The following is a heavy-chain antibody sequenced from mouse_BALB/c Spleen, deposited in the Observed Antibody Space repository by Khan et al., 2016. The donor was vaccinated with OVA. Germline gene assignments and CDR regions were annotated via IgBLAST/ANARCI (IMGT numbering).Heavy chain of an antibody. Sequence: VQLQQSGPVLARPGASVKMSCKASGYSFSSNWMHWVKQRPGQGLEWIGAIYPGNSDTNYNQKFKGKAKLTAVTSASTAYMALSSLRNEDSAVYYCTRWSYWFAYWGQGTLVTVSA. CDR1: GYSFSSNW. CDR3: TRWSYWFAY. V-gene: IGHV1-5*01. J-gene: IGHJ3*01. D-gene: IGHD2-12*01. CDR2: IYPGNSDT.